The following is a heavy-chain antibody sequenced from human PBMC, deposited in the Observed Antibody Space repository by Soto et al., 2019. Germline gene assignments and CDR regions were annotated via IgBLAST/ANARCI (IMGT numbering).Heavy chain of an antibody. CDR1: GFTFRDYA. V-gene: IGHV3-23*01. CDR3: AKDLRYYGSGPSGWFDS. Sequence: QPGGSLRLSCAASGFTFRDYAMSWVRQAPGKGLQWVSGISDSGVTTYYADSVKGRFAISRDNSKNTLYLQIKSLRAEDTAIYYCAKDLRYYGSGPSGWFDSWGQGTLVTVYS. CDR2: ISDSGVTT. D-gene: IGHD3-10*01. J-gene: IGHJ5*01.